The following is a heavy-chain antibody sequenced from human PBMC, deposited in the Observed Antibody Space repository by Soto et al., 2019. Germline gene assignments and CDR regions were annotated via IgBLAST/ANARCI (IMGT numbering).Heavy chain of an antibody. CDR2: ISGRGGST. D-gene: IGHD3-10*01. CDR1: GFTFSNYA. Sequence: EVQLLESGGGLVQPGGSLRLSCAASGFTFSNYALSWVRQAPGKGLEWVSGISGRGGSTYYADSVDGRFTISRDNSKNTLYLQRNSLRAEDAAVYYCAKVVRPTMVWDGLDVWGQGTTVIVSS. CDR3: AKVVRPTMVWDGLDV. V-gene: IGHV3-23*01. J-gene: IGHJ6*02.